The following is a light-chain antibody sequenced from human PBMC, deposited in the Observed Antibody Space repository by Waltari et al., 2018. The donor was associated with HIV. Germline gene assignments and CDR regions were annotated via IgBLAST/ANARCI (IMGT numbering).Light chain of an antibody. V-gene: IGLV1-44*01. Sequence: QSVLPQPPSASATPGQRVTISCSGSSSTIGSNTVNWYQQLPGTAPKLLIYSNNQRPSGVPDRFSGSKSGTSAALAISGLQSEDEADYYCAAWDDILNGVVFGGGTKLTVL. CDR3: AAWDDILNGVV. CDR1: SSTIGSNT. CDR2: SNN. J-gene: IGLJ2*01.